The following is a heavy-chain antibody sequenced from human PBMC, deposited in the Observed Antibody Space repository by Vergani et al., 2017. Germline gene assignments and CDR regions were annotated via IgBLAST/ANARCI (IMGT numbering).Heavy chain of an antibody. CDR1: GGSISSGGYS. V-gene: IGHV4-30-2*01. Sequence: QVQLQESGPGLVKPSQTLSLTCAVSGGSISSGGYSWSWIRQPPGKGLEWIGYIYHSGSTYYNPSLKSRFTISVDRSKNQFSLKLSSVTAADTAVYYCARVKGCSSTSCYDYNWFDPWGQGTLVTVSS. CDR3: ARVKGCSSTSCYDYNWFDP. J-gene: IGHJ5*02. D-gene: IGHD2-2*01. CDR2: IYHSGST.